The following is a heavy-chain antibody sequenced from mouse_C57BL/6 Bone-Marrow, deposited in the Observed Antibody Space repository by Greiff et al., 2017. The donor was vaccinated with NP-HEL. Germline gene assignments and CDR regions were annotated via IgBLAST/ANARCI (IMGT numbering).Heavy chain of an antibody. J-gene: IGHJ2*01. CDR3: ARPNIRGNYFDY. Sequence: QFQLPPSFSALFPPLSPLKLSFPSSCYTFTSYWLPLVKQRPGQGPSLIAMIHPNRVTTNYNEKFKSNATLTVEQSSSTAYMQGRSLTSEDSAVYYCARPNIRGNYFDYWGQGTTLTVSS. V-gene: IGHV1-64*01. CDR1: CYTFTSYW. CDR2: IHPNRVTT.